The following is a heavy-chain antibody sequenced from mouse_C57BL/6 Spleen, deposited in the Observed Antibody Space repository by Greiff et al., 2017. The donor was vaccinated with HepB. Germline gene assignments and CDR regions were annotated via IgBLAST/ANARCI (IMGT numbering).Heavy chain of an antibody. Sequence: EVMLVESGGGLVQPGGSLSLSCAASGFTFTDYYMSWVRQPPGKALEWLGFIRNKANGYTTEYSASVKGRFTISRDNSQSILYLQMNALRAEDSATYYCARWTGHFDYWGQGTTLTVSS. D-gene: IGHD4-1*01. CDR1: GFTFTDYY. CDR2: IRNKANGYTT. CDR3: ARWTGHFDY. V-gene: IGHV7-3*01. J-gene: IGHJ2*01.